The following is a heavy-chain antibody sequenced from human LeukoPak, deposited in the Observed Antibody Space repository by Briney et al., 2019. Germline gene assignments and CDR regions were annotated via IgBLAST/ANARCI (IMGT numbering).Heavy chain of an antibody. Sequence: PGGSLRLSCVGSGFTFSDYAIHWVRQTPGKGLEWVAVSAHDEVGKQFADSVKGRFTLSRDNSRDSVHLQMNRLRGEDTAVYYCAKDRGYGEHEPFESWGQGSLVTASS. CDR1: GFTFSDYA. CDR3: AKDRGYGEHEPFES. V-gene: IGHV3-30*18. J-gene: IGHJ4*02. D-gene: IGHD4/OR15-4a*01. CDR2: SAHDEVGK.